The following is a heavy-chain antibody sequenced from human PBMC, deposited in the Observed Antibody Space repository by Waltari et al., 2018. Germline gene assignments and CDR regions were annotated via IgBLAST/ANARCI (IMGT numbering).Heavy chain of an antibody. V-gene: IGHV4-39*07. CDR1: GGSISSSSYY. CDR3: ARVLHDRDAFDI. D-gene: IGHD2-15*01. CDR2: IYYSGST. J-gene: IGHJ3*02. Sequence: QLQLQESGPGLVKPSETLSLTCTVSGGSISSSSYYWGWIRQPPGKGLEWIGSIYYSGSTYYNPSLKSRVTIAVDTSKNQFSLKLSSVTAADTAVYYCARVLHDRDAFDIWGQGTMVTVSS.